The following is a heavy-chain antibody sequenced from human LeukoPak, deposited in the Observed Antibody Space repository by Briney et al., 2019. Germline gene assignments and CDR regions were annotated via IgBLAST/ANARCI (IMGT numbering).Heavy chain of an antibody. D-gene: IGHD1-26*01. J-gene: IGHJ4*02. CDR3: ARELEVGYFDY. CDR1: GGSISSYY. Sequence: PSETLSLTCTVSGGSISSYYWSWIRQPPGKGLEWIGYIYYSGSTNYNPSLKSRVTISVDTSKNQFSLKLSSVTAADTAVYYCARELEVGYFDYWGQGTLVTVSS. CDR2: IYYSGST. V-gene: IGHV4-59*01.